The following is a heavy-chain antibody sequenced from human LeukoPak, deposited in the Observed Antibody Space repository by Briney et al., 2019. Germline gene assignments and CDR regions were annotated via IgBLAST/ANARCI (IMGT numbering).Heavy chain of an antibody. Sequence: PGRSLRLSCAASGFTFSSYGMHWVRQAPGKGLEWVAVISYDGSNKYYADSVKGRFTISRDNSKNTLYLQMNSLRAEDTAVYYCARGQNCGGDCYCFDYWGQGTLVTVSS. CDR2: ISYDGSNK. CDR1: GFTFSSYG. V-gene: IGHV3-30*03. CDR3: ARGQNCGGDCYCFDY. D-gene: IGHD2-21*02. J-gene: IGHJ4*02.